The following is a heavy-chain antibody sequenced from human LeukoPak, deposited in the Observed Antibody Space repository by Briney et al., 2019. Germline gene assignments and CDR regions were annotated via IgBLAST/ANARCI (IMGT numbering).Heavy chain of an antibody. Sequence: GGSLRLSCAASGFTFSSYAMSWVRQAPGKGLEWVSAISGSGGSTYYADSVKGRFTISRDNSKNTLYLQMNSLRAEDTAVYYCVKDGAYSTSWYDFDYWGQGTLVTVSS. V-gene: IGHV3-23*01. D-gene: IGHD6-13*01. CDR1: GFTFSSYA. J-gene: IGHJ4*02. CDR2: ISGSGGST. CDR3: VKDGAYSTSWYDFDY.